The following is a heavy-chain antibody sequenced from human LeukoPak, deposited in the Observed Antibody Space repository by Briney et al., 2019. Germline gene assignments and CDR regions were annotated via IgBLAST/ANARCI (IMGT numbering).Heavy chain of an antibody. Sequence: PGGSLRLSCAASGFTFSSYAMHWVRQAPGKGLEWVAVISYDGSSKYYADSVKGRFTISRDNSKNTLYLQMNSLRAEDTAVYYCAKDRLLWFGDINNWFDPWGQGTLVTVSS. CDR3: AKDRLLWFGDINNWFDP. CDR2: ISYDGSSK. D-gene: IGHD3-10*01. CDR1: GFTFSSYA. V-gene: IGHV3-30*04. J-gene: IGHJ5*02.